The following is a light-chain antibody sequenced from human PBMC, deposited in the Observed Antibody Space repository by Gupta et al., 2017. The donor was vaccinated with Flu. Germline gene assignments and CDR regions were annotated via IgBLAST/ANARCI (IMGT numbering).Light chain of an antibody. Sequence: KVTISCSGKSSNIENNYVAWYQHLPGTAPKLIIYETDKQPSGIPDRFSGSKSGTSATLGITGVQTGDEADYYCGTWDNSLSACVFGGGTKLTVL. J-gene: IGLJ2*01. CDR1: SSNIENNY. CDR3: GTWDNSLSACV. V-gene: IGLV1-51*02. CDR2: ETD.